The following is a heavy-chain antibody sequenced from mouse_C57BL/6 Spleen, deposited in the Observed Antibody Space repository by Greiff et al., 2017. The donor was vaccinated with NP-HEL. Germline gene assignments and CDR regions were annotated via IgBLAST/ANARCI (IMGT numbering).Heavy chain of an antibody. J-gene: IGHJ4*01. Sequence: QVQLQQPGAELVKPGASVKMSCKASGYTFTSYWITWVKQRPGQGLEWIGDIYPGSGSTNYNEKFKSKATLTVDTSSSTAYMQLSSLTSEDSAVYYCARRGWLLRRGYAMDYWGQGTSVTVSS. D-gene: IGHD2-3*01. V-gene: IGHV1-55*01. CDR2: IYPGSGST. CDR3: ARRGWLLRRGYAMDY. CDR1: GYTFTSYW.